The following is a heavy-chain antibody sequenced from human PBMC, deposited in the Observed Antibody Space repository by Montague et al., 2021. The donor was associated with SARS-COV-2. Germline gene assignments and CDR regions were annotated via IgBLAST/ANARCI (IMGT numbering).Heavy chain of an antibody. Sequence: SETLSLTCAVSGGSLSTPHYWSWVRQPPGKRLEWIGEDHNSGNDNNNASFNGRVTISVDKSNNQFSLTLTSVTAADTAVYYCACDRITRGWLDPWGQGTLVTVSS. CDR2: DHNSGND. J-gene: IGHJ5*02. D-gene: IGHD7-27*01. V-gene: IGHV4-4*02. CDR1: GGSLSTPHY. CDR3: ACDRITRGWLDP.